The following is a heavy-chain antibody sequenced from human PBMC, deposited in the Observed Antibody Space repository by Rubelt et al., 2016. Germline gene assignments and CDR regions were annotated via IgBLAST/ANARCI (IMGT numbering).Heavy chain of an antibody. CDR2: INPNSGGA. D-gene: IGHD6-19*01. CDR3: AGFASSGRYFDY. Sequence: QVQLVQSGAEVKKPGSSVKVSCKASGGTFSSYAISWVRQAPGQGLEWMGWINPNSGGATFAQKFQGRVTMTRDTSISTADMELSRLRSDDTAVYYCAGFASSGRYFDYWGQGTLVTVSS. V-gene: IGHV1-2*02. CDR1: GGTFSSYA. J-gene: IGHJ4*02.